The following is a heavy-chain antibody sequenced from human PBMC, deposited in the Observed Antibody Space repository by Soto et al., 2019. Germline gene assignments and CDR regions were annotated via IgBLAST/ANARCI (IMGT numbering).Heavy chain of an antibody. CDR1: GGSMYRSGYY. V-gene: IGHV4-39*01. J-gene: IGHJ4*02. D-gene: IGHD3-22*01. CDR3: ARAPQYYDSSEYYFDF. Sequence: SETLSLTCTVSGGSMYRSGYYWGWIRHPPGRGLEWIGNIDYNGVTYSNPSLKSRVTISRDTSKNQFSLTLSSVTAADTAVYYWARAPQYYDSSEYYFDFWGQGSLVTVSS. CDR2: IDYNGVT.